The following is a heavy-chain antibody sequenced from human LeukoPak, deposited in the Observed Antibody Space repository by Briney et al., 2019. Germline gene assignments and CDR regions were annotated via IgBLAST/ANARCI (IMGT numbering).Heavy chain of an antibody. CDR1: GYTFTGYY. CDR3: ARDVAAAGRRGWFDS. Sequence: SVKVSCKASGYTFTGYYMHWVRQAPGQRLEGMGWINPNSGGTKYAQKFQGRVTMTRDTSISTAYMELSRLKTDDTAVDYCARDVAAAGRRGWFDSWGQGTLVTVSS. J-gene: IGHJ5*01. CDR2: INPNSGGT. V-gene: IGHV1-2*02. D-gene: IGHD6-13*01.